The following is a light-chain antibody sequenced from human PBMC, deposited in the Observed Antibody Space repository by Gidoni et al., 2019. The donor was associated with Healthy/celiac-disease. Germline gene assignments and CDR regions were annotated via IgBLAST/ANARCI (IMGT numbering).Light chain of an antibody. J-gene: IGKJ2*01. CDR2: GAS. CDR1: QSVSSN. CDR3: QQSNNWPRT. Sequence: ERLMTQSPATLSVSPGERATLSCRASQSVSSNLAWYQQKPGQAPRLLIYGASTRATGIPARFSGSGSGTEFTLTISRLQSEDFAVYYCQQSNNWPRTFGQGTKLEIK. V-gene: IGKV3-15*01.